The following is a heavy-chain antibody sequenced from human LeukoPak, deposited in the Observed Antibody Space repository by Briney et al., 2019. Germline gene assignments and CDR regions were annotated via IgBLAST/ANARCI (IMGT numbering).Heavy chain of an antibody. CDR3: AREGIIREKFDY. Sequence: GGSLRLSCAASGFTFSSYSMTWVRQAPGKGLEWVSYISSSSSIIYYADSVKGRFTISRDNAKNSLYLQMNSLRAEDTAVYYCAREGIIREKFDYWGQGTLVTVSS. D-gene: IGHD3-16*01. CDR1: GFTFSSYS. V-gene: IGHV3-48*01. CDR2: ISSSSSII. J-gene: IGHJ4*02.